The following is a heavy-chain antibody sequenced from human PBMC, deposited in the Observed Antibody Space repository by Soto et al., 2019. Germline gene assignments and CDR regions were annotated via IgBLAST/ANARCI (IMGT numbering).Heavy chain of an antibody. CDR2: ISSNSAYI. V-gene: IGHV3-21*02. D-gene: IGHD6-13*01. CDR1: GFTFRSFT. CDR3: TRDASRDSSARGWFDP. Sequence: EVQLVESGGGLVKPGGSLRLSCAASGFTFRSFTMNWVRQAPGKGLEWVSTISSNSAYIYYTDALRGRFTISRDNAKNSLHPQMNSLRAEDTAVYYFTRDASRDSSARGWFDPWGPGTLVTVSS. J-gene: IGHJ5*02.